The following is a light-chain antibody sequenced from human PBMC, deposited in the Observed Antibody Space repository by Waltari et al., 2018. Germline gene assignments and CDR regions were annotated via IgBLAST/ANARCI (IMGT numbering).Light chain of an antibody. CDR2: DVT. CDR3: SSQTLDGLVL. CDR1: GTSVVPSDS. J-gene: IGLJ2*01. V-gene: IGLV2-14*03. Sequence: SALTQPASVLASPGQSLPISCSRVGTSVVPSDSVPWHQHHPGKAPQVIIYDVTNRPSGVSDRFSASKSANTASLTISRLQPEDEADYYCSSQTLDGLVLFGGGTRLTVL.